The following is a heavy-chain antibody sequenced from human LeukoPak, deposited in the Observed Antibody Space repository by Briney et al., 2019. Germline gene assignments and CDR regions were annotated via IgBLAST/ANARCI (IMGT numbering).Heavy chain of an antibody. CDR2: IYSSGST. D-gene: IGHD6-13*01. CDR3: ARRDGDLGQYSSSWYSNWFDP. Sequence: SQTLSLTCTVSGGSISSGPYYWSWIRQPAGKGLEWIGRIYSSGSTYYNPSLKSRVTISVDTSKNQFSLKLSSVTAADTAVYYCARRDGDLGQYSSSWYSNWFDPWGQGTLVTVSS. V-gene: IGHV4-61*02. CDR1: GGSISSGPYY. J-gene: IGHJ5*02.